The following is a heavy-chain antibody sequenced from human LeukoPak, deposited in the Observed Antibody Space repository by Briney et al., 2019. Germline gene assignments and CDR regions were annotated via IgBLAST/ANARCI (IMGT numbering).Heavy chain of an antibody. CDR1: GFTSSSYA. Sequence: PGGSLRLSCAASGFTSSSYAMSWVRQAPGKGLEWVSAISSGSSTYYADSVKGRFTISRDNSKNTLYLQMNSLRAEDTAVYFCAKGAGSYPFDYWGQGTLVTVPS. J-gene: IGHJ4*02. CDR2: ISSGSST. V-gene: IGHV3-23*01. D-gene: IGHD3-10*01. CDR3: AKGAGSYPFDY.